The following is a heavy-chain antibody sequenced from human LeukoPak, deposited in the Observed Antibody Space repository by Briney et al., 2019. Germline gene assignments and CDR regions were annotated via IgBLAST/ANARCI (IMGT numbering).Heavy chain of an antibody. J-gene: IGHJ4*02. CDR1: GFTFSSYA. Sequence: GGSLRLSCAASGFTFSSYAMSWVRQAPGKGLEWVSAISGSGGSTYYADSVKGRFTISRDNAKNSLYVQMNSLRAEDTAVYYCARDWAYSGSLDYWGQGTLVTVSS. CDR3: ARDWAYSGSLDY. CDR2: ISGSGGST. D-gene: IGHD1-26*01. V-gene: IGHV3-23*01.